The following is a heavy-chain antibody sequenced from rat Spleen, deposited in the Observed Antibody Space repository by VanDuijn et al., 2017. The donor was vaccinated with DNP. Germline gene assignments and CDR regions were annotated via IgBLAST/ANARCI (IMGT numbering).Heavy chain of an antibody. V-gene: IGHV3-1*01. CDR2: ISYSGST. CDR1: GYSITSHY. Sequence: EVQLQESGPGLVKPSQSLSLTCSVTGYSITSHYWGWIRKFPGNKMEWMGYISYSGSTSYNPSLKSRISITRDTSKNQFFLQLNSVTTEDTATYYCARGVDYGGSNWFAYWGQGTLVTVSS. D-gene: IGHD1-11*01. J-gene: IGHJ3*01. CDR3: ARGVDYGGSNWFAY.